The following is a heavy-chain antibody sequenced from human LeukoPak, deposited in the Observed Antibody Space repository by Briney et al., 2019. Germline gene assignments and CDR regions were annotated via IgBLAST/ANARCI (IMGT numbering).Heavy chain of an antibody. Sequence: GGSLRLSCAASGFTFSYYSMNWVRQAPGKGLEWVSSISSGSSYIYYADSVKGRFTISRDNAKNSLYLQMNSLRAEDTAVYCCARDQGSDWSLPFDYWGQGTLVTVSS. V-gene: IGHV3-21*01. CDR1: GFTFSYYS. D-gene: IGHD6-19*01. CDR3: ARDQGSDWSLPFDY. J-gene: IGHJ4*02. CDR2: ISSGSSYI.